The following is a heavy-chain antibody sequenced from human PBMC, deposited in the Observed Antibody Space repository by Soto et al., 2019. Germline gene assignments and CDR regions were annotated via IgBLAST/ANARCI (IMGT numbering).Heavy chain of an antibody. CDR3: ARDLYTYSSGLFHFDY. CDR2: INPSGGST. V-gene: IGHV1-46*01. J-gene: IGHJ4*02. Sequence: QVQLVQSGAEVKKPGASVKVSCKASGYTFTSYYMHWVRQAPGQGLEWMGIINPSGGSTSYAQKFQGRVTMTRDTSTSTVYMELSSLRSEDTAVYYCARDLYTYSSGLFHFDYWGQGTLVTVSS. CDR1: GYTFTSYY. D-gene: IGHD6-19*01.